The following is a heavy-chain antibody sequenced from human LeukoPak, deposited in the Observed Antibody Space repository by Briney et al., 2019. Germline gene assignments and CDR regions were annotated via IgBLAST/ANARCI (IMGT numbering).Heavy chain of an antibody. V-gene: IGHV4-59*11. J-gene: IGHJ4*02. CDR1: GASISPLY. CDR2: IYDSGAA. CDR3: ARGGVAAKYYFGY. Sequence: PSETLSLTCTVSGASISPLYWSWIRQAPGKALEFIGYIYDSGAANYNPSLKSRVTLSVDTSKNQFSLKLTSVTAADTAVYYCARGGVAAKYYFGYWGQGILVTVSS. D-gene: IGHD6-13*01.